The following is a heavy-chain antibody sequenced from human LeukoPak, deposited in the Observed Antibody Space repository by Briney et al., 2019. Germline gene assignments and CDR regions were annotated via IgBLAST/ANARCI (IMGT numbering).Heavy chain of an antibody. D-gene: IGHD5-18*01. CDR1: GFTFSSYW. V-gene: IGHV3-74*01. CDR3: ARSSGYRFDP. CDR2: INSDGSSI. J-gene: IGHJ5*02. Sequence: GGSLRLSCAASGFTFSSYWMHWVRQAPGKGLVWVSRINSDGSSISYVDSVRGRFTISRDNAKNTLYLQMNSLRAEDTAVYYCARSSGYRFDPWGQGTLVTVSS.